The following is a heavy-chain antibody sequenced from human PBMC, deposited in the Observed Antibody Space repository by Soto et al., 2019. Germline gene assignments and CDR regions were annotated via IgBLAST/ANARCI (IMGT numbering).Heavy chain of an antibody. V-gene: IGHV3-30*03. CDR2: ITSNRSTK. D-gene: IGHD6-6*01. Sequence: PGGPLRLSFAASEFTFSSYSMNWVRQAPGKGLEWVSYITSNRSTKYYADSVKGRFTISRDNSKNTLYLQMNSLRAEDTAVYYCSSSEGYYYMDVWGKGTTVTVSS. CDR3: SSSEGYYYMDV. J-gene: IGHJ6*03. CDR1: EFTFSSYS.